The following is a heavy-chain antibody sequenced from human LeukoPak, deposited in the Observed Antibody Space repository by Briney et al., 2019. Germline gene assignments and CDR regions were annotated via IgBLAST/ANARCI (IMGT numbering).Heavy chain of an antibody. V-gene: IGHV3-23*01. D-gene: IGHD2-8*01. Sequence: GGSLRLSCAASGFTSSSYAMNWVRQAPGRGLEWVSGFSGSGGTAYYADSVKGRFTISRDNSKNTLYLQMNSLRAEDTAVYYCANGNRCTSPNCLGYYYFYMDVWGKGTTVTVSS. CDR3: ANGNRCTSPNCLGYYYFYMDV. CDR2: FSGSGGTA. CDR1: GFTSSSYA. J-gene: IGHJ6*03.